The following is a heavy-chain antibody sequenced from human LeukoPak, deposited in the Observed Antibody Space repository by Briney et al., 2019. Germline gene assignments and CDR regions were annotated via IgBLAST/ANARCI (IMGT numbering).Heavy chain of an antibody. CDR1: GFTFSTYA. J-gene: IGHJ4*02. CDR3: VKDSSWMGEYYFDY. CDR2: ITGSGDGT. Sequence: GGSLRLSCAASGFTFSTYAMTWVRQAPGKGLEWVSSITGSGDGTSAADSVTGRFSISRDNSKSTLYLQMNSLRVEDTAVYYCVKDSSWMGEYYFDYWGQGTLVTVSS. D-gene: IGHD3-16*01. V-gene: IGHV3-23*01.